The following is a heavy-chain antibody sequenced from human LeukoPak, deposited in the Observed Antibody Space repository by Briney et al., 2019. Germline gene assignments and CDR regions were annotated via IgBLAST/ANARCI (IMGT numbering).Heavy chain of an antibody. D-gene: IGHD5-24*01. CDR3: ARGREMATINSWFDP. CDR1: GGTFSSYA. J-gene: IGHJ5*02. CDR2: ITPIFGTA. Sequence: ASVKVSCKASGGTFSSYAISWVRQAPGQGLEWMGRITPIFGTANYAQKFQGRVTMTRDTSTSTVYMELSSLRSEDTAVYYCARGREMATINSWFDPWGQGTLVTVSS. V-gene: IGHV1-69*05.